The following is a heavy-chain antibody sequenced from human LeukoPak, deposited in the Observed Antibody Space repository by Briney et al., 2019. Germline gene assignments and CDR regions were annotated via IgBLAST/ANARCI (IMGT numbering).Heavy chain of an antibody. Sequence: SETLSLTCAVYGGSFSGYYWSWIRQPPGKGLEWIGEINHSGSTNYNPSLKSRVTISVDTSKNQFSLKLSSVTAADTAVYYCARLPTYYYGSGSYYIDYWGQGTLVTVSS. V-gene: IGHV4-34*01. D-gene: IGHD3-10*01. CDR2: INHSGST. J-gene: IGHJ4*02. CDR3: ARLPTYYYGSGSYYIDY. CDR1: GGSFSGYY.